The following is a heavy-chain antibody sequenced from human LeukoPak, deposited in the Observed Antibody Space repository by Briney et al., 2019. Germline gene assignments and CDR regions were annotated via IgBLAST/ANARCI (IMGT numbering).Heavy chain of an antibody. V-gene: IGHV3-64*01. CDR2: ISSNGGST. CDR3: ASEVGWSDP. J-gene: IGHJ5*02. CDR1: GFTFSSYA. Sequence: GGSLRLSCAASGFTFSSYAMHWVRQAPGKGLEYVSAISSNGGSTYYANSVKGRFTISRDNSKNTLYLQMGSLRAEDMAVYYCASEVGWSDPWGQGTLVTVSS.